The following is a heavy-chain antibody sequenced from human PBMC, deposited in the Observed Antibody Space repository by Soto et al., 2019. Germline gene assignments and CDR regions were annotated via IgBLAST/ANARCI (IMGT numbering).Heavy chain of an antibody. D-gene: IGHD6-6*01. CDR2: TYYRSKWYN. J-gene: IGHJ6*02. Sequence: SQTLSLTCAISGDSVSSNSAAWNWIRQSPSRGLEWLGRTYYRSKWYNDHAVSVKSRITINPDTSKNQFSLQLNSVTPEDTAVYYCARGRRIAARLSSYYYGTDVWGQGTTVTVSS. CDR3: ARGRRIAARLSSYYYGTDV. CDR1: GDSVSSNSAA. V-gene: IGHV6-1*01.